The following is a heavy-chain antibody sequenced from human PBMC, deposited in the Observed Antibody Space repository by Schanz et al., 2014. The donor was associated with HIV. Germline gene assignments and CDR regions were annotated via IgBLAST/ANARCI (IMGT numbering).Heavy chain of an antibody. V-gene: IGHV1-8*02. CDR2: LNPNSGNT. J-gene: IGHJ4*02. D-gene: IGHD6-13*01. CDR3: ARGVAAGVDY. CDR1: GGSFSNYA. Sequence: QVQLLQAGAGVEKPGSSVKVSCKASGGSFSNYAISWGRRATGQGLEWMGWLNPNSGNTGYAQKFQGRVTMTRNTSIRTAYMELSSLRSEDTAVYYCARGVAAGVDYWGQGTMVTVSS.